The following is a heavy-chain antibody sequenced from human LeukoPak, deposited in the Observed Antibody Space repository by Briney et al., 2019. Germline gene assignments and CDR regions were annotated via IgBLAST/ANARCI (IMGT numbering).Heavy chain of an antibody. V-gene: IGHV3-21*01. D-gene: IGHD1-26*01. CDR2: ISSSSYYI. CDR1: GFTFSTYT. Sequence: GGSLRLSCTASGFTFSTYTMNWVRQAPGKGLEWVSSISSSSYYIYYADSVKGRFTISRDNAKNSLFLQMNSLRADDTAVYYCGAAYSGSSPFDYWGRGTLVTVSS. J-gene: IGHJ4*02. CDR3: GAAYSGSSPFDY.